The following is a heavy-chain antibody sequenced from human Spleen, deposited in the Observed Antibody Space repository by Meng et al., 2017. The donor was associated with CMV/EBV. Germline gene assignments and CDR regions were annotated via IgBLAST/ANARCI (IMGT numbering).Heavy chain of an antibody. V-gene: IGHV3-33*03. CDR2: LWYDGSDE. CDR3: ATHRGGSPQFYGMDV. Sequence: GESLKISCAASGFTFSTYAMSWVRQAPGKGLEWVAGLWYDGSDESYGDSVKGRFTISRDNSKKMLYLQMNSLRVDDTAVYYCATHRGGSPQFYGMDVWGQGTTVTVSS. CDR1: GFTFSTYA. J-gene: IGHJ6*02. D-gene: IGHD1-14*01.